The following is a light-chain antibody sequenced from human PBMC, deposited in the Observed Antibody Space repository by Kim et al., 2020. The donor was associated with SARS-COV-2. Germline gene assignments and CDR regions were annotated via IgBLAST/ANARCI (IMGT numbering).Light chain of an antibody. J-gene: IGLJ3*02. CDR3: TSYTSSSTWV. CDR1: KSDVGAYDH. Sequence: GQRITISCTGTKSDVGAYDHVSWYQQSSGNAPRLRIYDVTRRPSGVSKRFCGSKSGNTASLTSSGLQPEDEADYYCTSYTSSSTWVVGGGTQLTVL. V-gene: IGLV2-14*04. CDR2: DVT.